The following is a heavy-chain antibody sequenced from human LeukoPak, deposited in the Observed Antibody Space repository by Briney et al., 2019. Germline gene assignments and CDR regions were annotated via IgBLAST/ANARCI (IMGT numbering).Heavy chain of an antibody. CDR3: ARVLRGTPADY. D-gene: IGHD3-3*01. V-gene: IGHV7-4-1*02. CDR2: INTNTGNP. J-gene: IGHJ4*02. CDR1: GYTFSIYA. Sequence: GASVTVSCKASGYTFSIYAMNWVRQAPGQGLEWMGWINTNTGNPTYAQGFTGRFVFSLDTSVSTAYLQISSLKAEDTAVYYCARVLRGTPADYWGQGTLVTVSS.